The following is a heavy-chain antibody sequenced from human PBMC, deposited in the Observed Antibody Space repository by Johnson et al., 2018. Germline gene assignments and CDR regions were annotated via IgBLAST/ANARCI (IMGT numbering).Heavy chain of an antibody. CDR3: ARFDYDT. V-gene: IGHV3-48*02. CDR1: GGSISSYY. Sequence: EVQLQESGPGLVKPSETLSLTCTVSGGSISSYYWSWIRQPPGKGLEWVSYISSSSSTIYYADSVKGRFTISRDNAKNSLYLQMNSLRDGDTAVYYCARFDYDTWGQGTMVTVSS. D-gene: IGHD3-9*01. J-gene: IGHJ3*02. CDR2: ISSSSSTI.